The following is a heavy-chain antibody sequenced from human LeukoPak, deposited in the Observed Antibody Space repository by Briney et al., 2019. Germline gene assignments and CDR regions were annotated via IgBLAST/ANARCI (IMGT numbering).Heavy chain of an antibody. CDR1: GGSISSYY. V-gene: IGHV4-59*08. D-gene: IGHD1-26*01. CDR3: ARQGIVGLINNWFDP. J-gene: IGHJ5*02. Sequence: PSETLSLTCSVSGGSISSYYWSWIRQPPGRGLEWIGYIYYSGRTSYNPSLKSRVTISVDTSENQFSLKLSSVTAADTAVYYCARQGIVGLINNWFDPWGQGTLVTVSS. CDR2: IYYSGRT.